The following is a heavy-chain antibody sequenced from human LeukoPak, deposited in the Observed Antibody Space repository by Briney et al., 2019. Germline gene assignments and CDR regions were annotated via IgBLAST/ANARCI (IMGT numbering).Heavy chain of an antibody. CDR1: GFTFSSYA. CDR3: AKLYTSRWYNDY. J-gene: IGHJ4*02. CDR2: LSNIGSST. V-gene: IGHV3-23*01. D-gene: IGHD6-13*01. Sequence: QPGGSLRLSCAASGFTFSSYAMSWVRQAPGKGLEWVSALSNIGSSTSYADSVKGRSTISRDNSKNTLYLQMNSLRTEDTAVYYCAKLYTSRWYNDYWGQGTLVTVSS.